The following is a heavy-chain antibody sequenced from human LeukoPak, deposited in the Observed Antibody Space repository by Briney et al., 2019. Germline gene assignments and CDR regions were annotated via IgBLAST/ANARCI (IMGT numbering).Heavy chain of an antibody. CDR2: ISYDGSNK. CDR1: GFTFSSYG. D-gene: IGHD5-18*01. Sequence: GGSLRLSCAASGFTFSSYGMQWIRQAPGKGLEWVAVISYDGSNKYYADSVKGRFTISRDNSKSTLYLQMNSLRAEDTAVYYCAKSYSYGVSGYFDYWGQGTLDTVSS. J-gene: IGHJ4*02. V-gene: IGHV3-30*18. CDR3: AKSYSYGVSGYFDY.